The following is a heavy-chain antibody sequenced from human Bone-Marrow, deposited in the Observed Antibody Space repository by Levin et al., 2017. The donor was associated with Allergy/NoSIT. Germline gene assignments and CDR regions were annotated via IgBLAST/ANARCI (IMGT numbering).Heavy chain of an antibody. J-gene: IGHJ4*02. CDR1: GFTFSSYA. V-gene: IGHV3-23*01. CDR2: ISGSGGST. CDR3: APHDSSGWYLDY. D-gene: IGHD6-19*01. Sequence: GESLKISCAASGFTFSSYAMSWVRQAPGKGLEWVSAISGSGGSTYYADSVKGRFTISRDNSKNTLYLQMNSLRAEDTAVYYCAPHDSSGWYLDYWGQGTLVTVSS.